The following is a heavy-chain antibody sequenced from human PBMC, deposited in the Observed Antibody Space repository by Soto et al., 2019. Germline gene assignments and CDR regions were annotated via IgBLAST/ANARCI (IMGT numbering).Heavy chain of an antibody. D-gene: IGHD6-13*01. CDR3: AVVAAAGTYYYYYGMDV. CDR1: GGSISSSSYY. Sequence: TSETLSLTCTVSGGSISSSSYYWGWIRQPPGKGLEWIGSIYYSGSTYYNPSLKSRVTISVDTSKNQFSLKLSSVTAADTAVYYCAVVAAAGTYYYYYGMDVWGQGTTVTVSS. CDR2: IYYSGST. V-gene: IGHV4-39*01. J-gene: IGHJ6*02.